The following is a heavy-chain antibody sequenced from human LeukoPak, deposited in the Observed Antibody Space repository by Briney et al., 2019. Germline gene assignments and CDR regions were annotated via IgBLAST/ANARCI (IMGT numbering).Heavy chain of an antibody. D-gene: IGHD3-3*01. Sequence: ASVKVSCKASGYSFTSYPMHWARQAPGHGPEWMGIINPSGGGTNYAQKFQGRVTMTRDMSTSTVYMELSSLRSEDTAVYYCARERVLRFLEWSPEDIDYWGQGTLVTVSS. CDR2: INPSGGGT. CDR3: ARERVLRFLEWSPEDIDY. V-gene: IGHV1-46*01. J-gene: IGHJ4*02. CDR1: GYSFTSYP.